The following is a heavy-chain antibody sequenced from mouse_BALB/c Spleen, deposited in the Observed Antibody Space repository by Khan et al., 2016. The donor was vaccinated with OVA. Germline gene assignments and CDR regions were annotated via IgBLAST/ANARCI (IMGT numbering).Heavy chain of an antibody. Sequence: EVQLQESGPDLVKPSQSLSLTCTVTGYSITSDYAWNWIRQFPGNKLEWMGYISYSGSTTYNPSLKSRISITRDTSKDQFFLQLKSVTSEDTATYYCASELGRYYALDYWGQGTSVTVSS. V-gene: IGHV3-2*02. CDR1: GYSITSDYA. CDR2: ISYSGST. D-gene: IGHD4-1*01. J-gene: IGHJ4*01. CDR3: ASELGRYYALDY.